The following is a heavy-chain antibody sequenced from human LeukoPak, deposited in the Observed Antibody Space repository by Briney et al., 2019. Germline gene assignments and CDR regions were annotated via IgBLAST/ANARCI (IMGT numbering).Heavy chain of an antibody. D-gene: IGHD1-26*01. CDR3: ARRHYGGIYYHYDF. J-gene: IGHJ4*02. CDR2: IYYDGRT. Sequence: KSSETLSLTCTVSGGSISSSSYIWEWIRQPPGEGLEWIGSIYYDGRTYSNPSFTSRVTVSVDTSKNQFSLNLSSVTAADTAVYYCARRHYGGIYYHYDFWGQGTLVTVSP. V-gene: IGHV4-39*01. CDR1: GGSISSSSYI.